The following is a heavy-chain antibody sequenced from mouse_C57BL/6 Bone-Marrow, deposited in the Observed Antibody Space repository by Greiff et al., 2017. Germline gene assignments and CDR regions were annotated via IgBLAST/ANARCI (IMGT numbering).Heavy chain of an antibody. CDR3: AQTVGRGGY. D-gene: IGHD4-1*01. Sequence: EVQLQQSGPELVKPGASVKISCKASGYTFTDYYMNWVKQSHGKSLEWIGDINPNNGGTSYNQKFKGKATLTVDNSSSTAYMELRSLTSEDSAVYYCAQTVGRGGYWGQGTTLTVSS. CDR1: GYTFTDYY. J-gene: IGHJ2*01. CDR2: INPNNGGT. V-gene: IGHV1-26*01.